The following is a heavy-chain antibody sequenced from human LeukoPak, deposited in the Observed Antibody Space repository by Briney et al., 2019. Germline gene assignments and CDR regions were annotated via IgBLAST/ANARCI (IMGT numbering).Heavy chain of an antibody. CDR3: ASSVYYYDSSGYYWGY. CDR2: IIPIFGTA. CDR1: GGTFSSYA. D-gene: IGHD3-22*01. Sequence: SVKVSCKASGGTFSSYAISWVRQAPGQGLEWMGGIIPIFGTANYAQKFQGRVTITAGESTSTAYMELSSLRSEDTAVYYCASSVYYYDSSGYYWGYWGQGTLVTVSS. V-gene: IGHV1-69*01. J-gene: IGHJ4*02.